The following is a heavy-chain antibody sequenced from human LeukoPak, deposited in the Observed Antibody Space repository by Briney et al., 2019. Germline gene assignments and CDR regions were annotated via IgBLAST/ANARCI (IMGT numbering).Heavy chain of an antibody. CDR2: IYYSGST. Sequence: PSETLSLTCTVSGGSISSSSYYWGWIRQPPGKGLEWIGSIYYSGSTYYNPSLKSRVTISVDTSKNQFSLKLSSVTAADTAAYYCARQKPVDTAMGRSDYFDYWGQGTLVTVSS. CDR3: ARQKPVDTAMGRSDYFDY. D-gene: IGHD5-18*01. CDR1: GGSISSSSYY. V-gene: IGHV4-39*01. J-gene: IGHJ4*02.